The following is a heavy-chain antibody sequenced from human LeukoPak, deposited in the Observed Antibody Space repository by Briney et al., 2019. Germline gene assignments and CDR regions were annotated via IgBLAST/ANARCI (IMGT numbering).Heavy chain of an antibody. CDR2: INPNSGGT. CDR3: ARVPPALSGWEIYFDY. J-gene: IGHJ4*02. D-gene: IGHD6-19*01. V-gene: IGHV1-2*02. Sequence: GASVKVSCKASGYTFTGYYMHWARQAPGQGLEWMGWINPNSGGTNYAQKFQGRVTMTRDTSISTAYMELSRLRSDDTAVYYCARVPPALSGWEIYFDYWGQGTLVTVSS. CDR1: GYTFTGYY.